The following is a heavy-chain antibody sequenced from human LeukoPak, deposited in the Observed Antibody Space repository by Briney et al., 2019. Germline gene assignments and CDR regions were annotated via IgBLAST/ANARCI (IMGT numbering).Heavy chain of an antibody. CDR2: IKSKTDNGTI. CDR1: GFTFNNAW. D-gene: IGHD2-15*01. Sequence: GGSLRLSCAASGFTFNNAWMSWVRQAPGKGLDWVGRIKSKTDNGTIDYAAPVKGRFTISRDDSKNTLYLQMNSLKTEDTAVYYCARGRYFPVVAAIRGVSPVDYWGQGTLVTVSS. CDR3: ARGRYFPVVAAIRGVSPVDY. J-gene: IGHJ4*02. V-gene: IGHV3-15*01.